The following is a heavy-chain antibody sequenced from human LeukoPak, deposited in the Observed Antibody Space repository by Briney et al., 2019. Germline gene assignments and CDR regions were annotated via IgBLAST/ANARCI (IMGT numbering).Heavy chain of an antibody. Sequence: GGSLRLSCAASGFTVSSNYMSWVRQAPGKGLEWVSVIYSGGSTYYADSVKGRFTISRDNSKNTLYLQMNSLRAEDTAVYYCARDGKGYYGSGSYYNTRSFDYWGQGTLVTVSS. CDR3: ARDGKGYYGSGSYYNTRSFDY. V-gene: IGHV3-66*01. CDR2: IYSGGST. CDR1: GFTVSSNY. J-gene: IGHJ4*02. D-gene: IGHD3-10*01.